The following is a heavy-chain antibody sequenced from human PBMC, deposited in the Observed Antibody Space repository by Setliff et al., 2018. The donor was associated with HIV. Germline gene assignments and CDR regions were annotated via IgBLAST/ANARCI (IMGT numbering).Heavy chain of an antibody. CDR2: IYPADSDT. CDR1: GYSFTAFW. Sequence: GESLKISCKASGYSFTAFWIGWVRQIPGKGLEWMGIIYPADSDTRYSPSFQGQVTISADKSINTANLEWSSLDASDAAIYYCARHRPYTNSPPGGPFDMWGQGTGVTVSS. V-gene: IGHV5-51*01. D-gene: IGHD6-6*01. J-gene: IGHJ3*02. CDR3: ARHRPYTNSPPGGPFDM.